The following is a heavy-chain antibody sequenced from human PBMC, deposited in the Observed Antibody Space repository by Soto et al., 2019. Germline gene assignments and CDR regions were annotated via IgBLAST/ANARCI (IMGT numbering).Heavy chain of an antibody. CDR3: ALRKKRSCPYHIAF. D-gene: IGHD2-2*01. J-gene: IGHJ4*02. CDR2: MNPNNGNA. V-gene: IGHV1-8*01. CDR1: GFTFLTYD. Sequence: ASVKVSCKASGFTFLTYDLSWVRQAAGQGLEWMGWMNPNNGNAGFAQKLWGRINMTRNTPITTAYLELSSLRSDVSAAYFCALRKKRSCPYHIAFWGPRPLLT.